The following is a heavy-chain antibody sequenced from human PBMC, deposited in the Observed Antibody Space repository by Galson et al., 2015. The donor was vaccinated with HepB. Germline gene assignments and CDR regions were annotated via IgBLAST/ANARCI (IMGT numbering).Heavy chain of an antibody. J-gene: IGHJ6*02. CDR1: GFSLSTSGMC. CDR2: IDWDDDK. CDR3: ARIPAYCSSTSCRPQYYYYYYGMDV. Sequence: PALVKPTQTLTLTCTFSGFSLSTSGMCVSWIRQPPGKALEWLALIDWDDDKYYSTSLKTRLTISKDTSKNQVVLTMTNMDPVDTATYYCARIPAYCSSTSCRPQYYYYYYGMDVWGQGTTVTVSS. D-gene: IGHD2-2*01. V-gene: IGHV2-70*01.